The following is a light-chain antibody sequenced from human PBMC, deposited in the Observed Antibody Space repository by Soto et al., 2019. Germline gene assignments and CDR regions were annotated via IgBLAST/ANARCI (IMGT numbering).Light chain of an antibody. CDR2: GVS. V-gene: IGKV3-20*01. Sequence: EIVLTQSPGTLSLSPGERATLSCRASQSVSSTFLAWYQQKPGQAPRLLIYGVSKRATGIPDRFSGSGSGTDFTLTISRLEPEDFAVYFCGQFVSAPPRTFGQGTKVDSK. J-gene: IGKJ1*01. CDR3: GQFVSAPPRT. CDR1: QSVSSTF.